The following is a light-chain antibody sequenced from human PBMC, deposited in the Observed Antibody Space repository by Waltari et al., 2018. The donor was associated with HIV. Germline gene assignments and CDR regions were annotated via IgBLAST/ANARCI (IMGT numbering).Light chain of an antibody. J-gene: IGLJ2*01. V-gene: IGLV2-14*01. CDR2: EVS. Sequence: QSALPQPASVSGSPGQSITIPRTGTSSDVDGYNYVPWYQQHPGTAPKLMIFEVSNRTSGVYNRFSGSKTGHTAALTIFGLQAEEEADYYCSSYTSSSTPVVFGGGTKLTV. CDR1: SSDVDGYNY. CDR3: SSYTSSSTPVV.